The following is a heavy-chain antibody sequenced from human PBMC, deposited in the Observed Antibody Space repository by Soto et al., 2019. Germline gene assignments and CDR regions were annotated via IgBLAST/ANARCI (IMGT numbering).Heavy chain of an antibody. CDR1: GGSITSGGYY. Sequence: QVQLQESGPGLVKPSQTLSLTCTVSGGSITSGGYYWSWIRQHPGKGLELIGYIYYSGSTYYNPPLKGRVTISVDTSKNQFSLKLSSVTAADTAVYYWARCLQYGVMDYWGQGTLVTVSS. D-gene: IGHD3-16*01. CDR2: IYYSGST. J-gene: IGHJ4*02. CDR3: ARCLQYGVMDY. V-gene: IGHV4-31*03.